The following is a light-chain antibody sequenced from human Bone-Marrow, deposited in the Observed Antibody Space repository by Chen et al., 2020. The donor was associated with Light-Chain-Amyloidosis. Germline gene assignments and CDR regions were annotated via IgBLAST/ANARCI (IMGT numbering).Light chain of an antibody. V-gene: IGLV3-25*03. Sequence: SYELTQPPSVSVSPGPTARITCSGDDLPTKYAYWYEQKPGQAPVLGIHRDPERPSGISERFSGSSPGTTATLTISGVQAEDEADYHCQSADSSGTYEVIFGGGTKLTVL. CDR2: RDP. J-gene: IGLJ2*01. CDR3: QSADSSGTYEVI. CDR1: DLPTKY.